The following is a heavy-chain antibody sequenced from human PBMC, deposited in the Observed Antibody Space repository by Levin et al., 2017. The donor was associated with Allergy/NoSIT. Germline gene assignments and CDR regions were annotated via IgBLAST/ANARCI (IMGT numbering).Heavy chain of an antibody. CDR1: GFTFSSYA. CDR3: ATRSANYDILTGYFINDAFDI. D-gene: IGHD3-9*01. V-gene: IGHV3-30-3*01. J-gene: IGHJ3*02. CDR2: ISYDGSNK. Sequence: GESLKISCAASGFTFSSYAMHWVRQAPGKGLEWVAVISYDGSNKYYADSVKGRFTISRDNSKNTLYLQMNSLRAEDTAVYYCATRSANYDILTGYFINDAFDIWGQGTMVTVSS.